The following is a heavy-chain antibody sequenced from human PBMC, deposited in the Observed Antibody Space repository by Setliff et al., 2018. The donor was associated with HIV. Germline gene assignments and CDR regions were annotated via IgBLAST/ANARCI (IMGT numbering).Heavy chain of an antibody. CDR3: ARGPPRAYDSYYYMDV. CDR1: GFTLDDYG. D-gene: IGHD2-21*01. CDR2: IDWNGGSA. V-gene: IGHV3-20*04. Sequence: PGESLKISCAASGFTLDDYGMNWVRQGPGKGLEWVSGIDWNGGSADYADSTKGRFTISRDNAKNSLFLQMNSLRAEDTALYYCARGPPRAYDSYYYMDVWGKGTTVTVS. J-gene: IGHJ6*03.